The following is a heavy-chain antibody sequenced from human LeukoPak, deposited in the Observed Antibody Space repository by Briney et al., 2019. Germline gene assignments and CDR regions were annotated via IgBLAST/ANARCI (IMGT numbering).Heavy chain of an antibody. CDR2: MNPNSGDT. CDR1: GYTFTSYD. J-gene: IGHJ4*02. CDR3: ARGGFGSGSHFDY. Sequence: ASVKVSCKASGYTFTSYDINWVRQATGQGLEWMGWMNPNSGDTGYVQKFQGRVNMTRSTSISTAYMELTSLRSEDTAIYYCARGGFGSGSHFDYWGQGTLVTVSS. V-gene: IGHV1-8*01. D-gene: IGHD3-10*01.